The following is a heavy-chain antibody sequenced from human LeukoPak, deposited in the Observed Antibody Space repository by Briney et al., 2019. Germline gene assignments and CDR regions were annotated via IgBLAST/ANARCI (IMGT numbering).Heavy chain of an antibody. CDR1: GFTFSSYA. Sequence: GGSLRLSCAASGFTFSSYAMHWVRQAPGKGPEWVAVISYDGSNKYYADSVKGRFTISRDNSKNPLYLQMNSLRAEDTAVYYCAREGVLLWFGELLLATYFDYWGQGTLVTVSS. CDR3: AREGVLLWFGELLLATYFDY. D-gene: IGHD3-10*01. J-gene: IGHJ4*02. V-gene: IGHV3-30*04. CDR2: ISYDGSNK.